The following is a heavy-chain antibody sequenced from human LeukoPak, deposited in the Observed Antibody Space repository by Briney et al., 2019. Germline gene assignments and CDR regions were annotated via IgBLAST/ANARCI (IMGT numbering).Heavy chain of an antibody. Sequence: GASVKVSCKASGYTFTSYDINWVRQATGQGLEWTGWMNPNSGNTGYAQKFQGRVTMTRNTSISTAYMELSSLRSEDTAVYYCAREKDIVVVPAASQLNYYYYGMDVWGQGTTVTVSS. D-gene: IGHD2-2*01. V-gene: IGHV1-8*01. J-gene: IGHJ6*02. CDR1: GYTFTSYD. CDR3: AREKDIVVVPAASQLNYYYYGMDV. CDR2: MNPNSGNT.